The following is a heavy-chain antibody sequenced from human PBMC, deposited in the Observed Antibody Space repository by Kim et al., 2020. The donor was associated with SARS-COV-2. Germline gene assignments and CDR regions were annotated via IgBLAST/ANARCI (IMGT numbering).Heavy chain of an antibody. D-gene: IGHD1-26*01. V-gene: IGHV1-8*01. J-gene: IGHJ4*02. CDR3: ARGYSY. CDR2: PNSGNT. Sequence: PNSGNTGYAQTFQGRVTMTRNTSISTAYMELSSLRSEDTAVYYCARGYSYWGQGTLVTVSS.